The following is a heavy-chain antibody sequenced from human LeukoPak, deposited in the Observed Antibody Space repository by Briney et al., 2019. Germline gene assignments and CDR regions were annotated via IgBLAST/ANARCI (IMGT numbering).Heavy chain of an antibody. Sequence: GRSLRLSCAASGFTLSSYGMHWVRQAPGQGLEWVAVIWYDGSNKYYADSVKGRFTISRDNSKNTLYLQMNSLRAEDTAVYYCARDSSSGWYGYWGQGTLVTVSS. D-gene: IGHD6-19*01. CDR1: GFTLSSYG. CDR3: ARDSSSGWYGY. J-gene: IGHJ4*02. V-gene: IGHV3-33*01. CDR2: IWYDGSNK.